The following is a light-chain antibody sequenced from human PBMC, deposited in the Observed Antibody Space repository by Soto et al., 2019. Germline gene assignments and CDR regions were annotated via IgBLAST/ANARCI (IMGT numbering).Light chain of an antibody. V-gene: IGKV1-5*03. CDR3: QHYNSYSEA. CDR1: QTISSW. CDR2: KAS. J-gene: IGKJ1*01. Sequence: DIQMTQSPSTLSGSVGDRLSITCLAGQTISSWLAWYQQKPWKAPKLLIYKASTLKSGVPSRFRGSGSGTEFILTISSLQPDDCESYYCQHYNSYSEAFGQGT.